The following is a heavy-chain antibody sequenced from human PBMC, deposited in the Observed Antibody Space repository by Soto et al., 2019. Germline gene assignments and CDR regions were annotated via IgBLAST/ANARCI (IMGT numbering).Heavy chain of an antibody. V-gene: IGHV1-69*01. D-gene: IGHD6-13*01. Sequence: QVQLVQSGAEVKKPGSSVNVSCKASGGTFSSYAISWVRQAPGQVLAWMGGIIPIFGTANYAQKFQGRVTITADEATSTAYMELSSLRSEATAVYYWARLLAAAGTCWGQGTLVTVSS. CDR1: GGTFSSYA. CDR3: ARLLAAAGTC. J-gene: IGHJ4*02. CDR2: IIPIFGTA.